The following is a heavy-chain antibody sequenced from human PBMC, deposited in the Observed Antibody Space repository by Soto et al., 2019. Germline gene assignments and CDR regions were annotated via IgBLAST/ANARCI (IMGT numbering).Heavy chain of an antibody. CDR3: VHAIPMATVRDY. CDR2: IYWDDDK. J-gene: IGHJ4*02. CDR1: GFSLSTTGVG. V-gene: IGHV2-5*02. D-gene: IGHD5-12*01. Sequence: HITCKESGHTLVKPTQNLTLTCTFSGFSLSTTGVGVGWLRQPPGKALNWRALIYWDDDKRYSPSLKSRLTITKDTSKKQVVLTMTNMDPLETATYYCVHAIPMATVRDYCGQGTLVTVSS.